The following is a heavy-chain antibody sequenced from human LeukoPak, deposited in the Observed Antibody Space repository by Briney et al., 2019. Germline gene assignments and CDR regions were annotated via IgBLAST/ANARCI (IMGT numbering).Heavy chain of an antibody. CDR3: TTDGPTIFQLDY. D-gene: IGHD3-3*01. J-gene: IGHJ4*02. CDR2: IKSKSDGETA. Sequence: PGGSLRLSCAASKFTFSNAWMSWVRQAPGKGLEWIGRIKSKSDGETADYAAPVKGRFIISRDDSKNMLYLQMNSLKTEDTAVYYCTTDGPTIFQLDYWGQGTLVTVSS. CDR1: KFTFSNAW. V-gene: IGHV3-15*01.